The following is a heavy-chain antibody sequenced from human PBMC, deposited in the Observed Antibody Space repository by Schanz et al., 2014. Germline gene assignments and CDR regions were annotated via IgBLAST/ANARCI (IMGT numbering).Heavy chain of an antibody. CDR2: VFYTGTT. V-gene: IGHV4-39*01. D-gene: IGHD6-19*01. CDR1: GGSINSNSYY. CDR3: ARHGPLAGIPLDY. J-gene: IGHJ4*02. Sequence: QLQLQESGPGLVKPSETLSLICSVSGGSINSNSYYWGWIRQPPGKGLEWIGNVFYTGTTYTNPSLRSRLPLSVETSNTQSSLKLTSVTAADTAVYFCARHGPLAGIPLDYWGRGTLVTVSS.